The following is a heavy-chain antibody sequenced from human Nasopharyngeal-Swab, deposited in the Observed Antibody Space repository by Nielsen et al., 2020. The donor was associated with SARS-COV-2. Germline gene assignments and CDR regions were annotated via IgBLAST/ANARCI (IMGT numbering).Heavy chain of an antibody. D-gene: IGHD3-9*01. CDR3: ARRSLVIITFDY. J-gene: IGHJ4*02. CDR2: IYYSGST. Sequence: SETLSLTCTVSGGSISSSSYYWGWIRQPPGKGLEWIGSIYYSGSTYYNPSLKSRVTISVDTSKNQFSLRLSSVTAADTAVYYCARRSLVIITFDYWGQGTLVTVSS. CDR1: GGSISSSSYY. V-gene: IGHV4-39*01.